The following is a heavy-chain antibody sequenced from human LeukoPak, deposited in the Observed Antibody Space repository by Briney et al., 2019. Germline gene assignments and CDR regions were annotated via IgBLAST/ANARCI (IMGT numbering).Heavy chain of an antibody. V-gene: IGHV5-51*01. CDR3: ARHLVEVWADY. D-gene: IGHD2-15*01. CDR1: GYSFTSYW. J-gene: IGHJ4*02. CDR2: IYPGDSDT. Sequence: GESLKISCKGSGYSFTSYWIGWVRQMPGKGLEWMGIIYPGDSDTRYSPSFQGQVTISADKSIRTAHLQWSSLKASDTAMYYCARHLVEVWADYWGQGTLVTVSS.